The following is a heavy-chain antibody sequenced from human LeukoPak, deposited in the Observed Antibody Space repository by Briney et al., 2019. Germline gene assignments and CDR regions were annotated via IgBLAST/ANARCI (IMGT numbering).Heavy chain of an antibody. Sequence: ASVKVSCKASGYTSTSYGISWVRQAPGQGLEWMGWISGNYDNTNFAQKFQGRVTMTTDTSTSTAYMELRSLRSDDTAVYYCARAPAYCTNGVCSKYYFDYWGQGTLVTVSS. V-gene: IGHV1-18*01. CDR1: GYTSTSYG. CDR3: ARAPAYCTNGVCSKYYFDY. D-gene: IGHD2-8*01. J-gene: IGHJ4*02. CDR2: ISGNYDNT.